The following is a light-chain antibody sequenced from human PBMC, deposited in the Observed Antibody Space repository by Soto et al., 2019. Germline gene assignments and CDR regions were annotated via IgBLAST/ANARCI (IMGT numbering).Light chain of an antibody. CDR3: QHYNSYSEA. J-gene: IGKJ1*01. Sequence: DIQMTQSPSTLSGSVGDRVTITCRASQTISSWLAWYQQKHGKAPKLLIYKASTLKSGVPSRFSGSGSGTEFTLTISILQPNDFATYYCQHYNSYSEAFGQGTKVDLK. V-gene: IGKV1-5*03. CDR1: QTISSW. CDR2: KAS.